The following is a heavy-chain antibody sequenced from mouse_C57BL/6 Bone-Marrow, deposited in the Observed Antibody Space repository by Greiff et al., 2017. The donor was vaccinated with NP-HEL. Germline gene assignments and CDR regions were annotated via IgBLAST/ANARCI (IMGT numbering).Heavy chain of an antibody. J-gene: IGHJ4*01. V-gene: IGHV1-22*01. D-gene: IGHD2-2*01. CDR3: ARGGYDVYYYAMDY. CDR2: INPNNGGT. Sequence: DYNMHWVKQSHGKSLEWIGYINPNNGGTSYNQKFKGKATLTVNKSSSTAYMELRSLTSEDSAVYYCARGGYDVYYYAMDYWGQGTSVTVSS. CDR1: DYN.